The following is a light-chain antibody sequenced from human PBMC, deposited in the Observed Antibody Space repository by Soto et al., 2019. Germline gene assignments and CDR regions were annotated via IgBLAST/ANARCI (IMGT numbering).Light chain of an antibody. CDR3: SSYTSSSTSLVV. Sequence: QSVLTQTASVSGSPGQSITISCTGTSSDVGGYNYFSWYQQHPGTAPKLMIYDVSTRPSGVSNRFSGSKSGNTASLTISGLQAEDEADYYCSSYTSSSTSLVVFGGGTKVTVL. CDR2: DVS. CDR1: SSDVGGYNY. J-gene: IGLJ2*01. V-gene: IGLV2-14*01.